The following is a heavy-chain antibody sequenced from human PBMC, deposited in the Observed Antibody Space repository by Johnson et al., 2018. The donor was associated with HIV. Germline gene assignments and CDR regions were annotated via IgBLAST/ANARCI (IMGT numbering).Heavy chain of an antibody. V-gene: IGHV3-66*01. J-gene: IGHJ3*02. CDR2: IYSGGST. Sequence: VQLVESGGGLVKPGGSLRLSCAASGFTFSNAWMSWVRQAPGKGLEWVSVIYSGGSTYYADSVKGRFTISRDNSKNTLYLKMNSLRAEDTAVYYCARVYRVTIFGVVISHDAFDIWGQGTMVTVSS. D-gene: IGHD3-3*01. CDR3: ARVYRVTIFGVVISHDAFDI. CDR1: GFTFSNAW.